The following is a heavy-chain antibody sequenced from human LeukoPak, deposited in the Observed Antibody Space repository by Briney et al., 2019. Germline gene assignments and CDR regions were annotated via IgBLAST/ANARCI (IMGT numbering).Heavy chain of an antibody. CDR2: ISSDGNT. D-gene: IGHD3-22*01. J-gene: IGHJ5*02. Sequence: SGGSLRLSCAASGFTVSSSSMNWVRLGPGKGLEWVSVISSDGNTYYADSVKGRFTISRDNSKNTLYLQMSSLRAEDTAVYYCAKGAAIGARWFDPWGQGTLVTVSS. V-gene: IGHV3-53*01. CDR1: GFTVSSSS. CDR3: AKGAAIGARWFDP.